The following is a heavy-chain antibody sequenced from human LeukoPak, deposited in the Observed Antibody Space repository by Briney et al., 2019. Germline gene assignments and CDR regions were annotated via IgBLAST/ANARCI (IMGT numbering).Heavy chain of an antibody. V-gene: IGHV3-23*01. CDR2: ISGSGGTT. Sequence: GGSLRLSCAASGFTFSSYGMSWVRQAPGKGLEWVSAISGSGGTTDYAAPVKGRFTISRDDSKNTPYLQMNSLKTEDTAVYYCTEVDYWGQGTLVTVSS. CDR1: GFTFSSYG. CDR3: TEVDY. J-gene: IGHJ4*02.